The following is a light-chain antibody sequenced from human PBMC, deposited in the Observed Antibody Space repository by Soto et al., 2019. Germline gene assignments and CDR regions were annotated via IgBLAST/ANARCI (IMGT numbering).Light chain of an antibody. J-gene: IGKJ5*01. Sequence: EIVMTQSPATLSVSPGERATLSCRASQSVSSNLAWYQQKPGQAPRLLIYGASTRATGIPARFSGSGSGTEFTLTISSLQSEDFAVYYCQQYNNWASITFGQGTRLENK. CDR1: QSVSSN. CDR2: GAS. V-gene: IGKV3-15*01. CDR3: QQYNNWASIT.